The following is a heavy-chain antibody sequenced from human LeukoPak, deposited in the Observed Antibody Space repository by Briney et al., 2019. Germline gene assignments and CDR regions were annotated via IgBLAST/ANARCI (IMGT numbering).Heavy chain of an antibody. V-gene: IGHV1-24*01. D-gene: IGHD3-22*01. CDR1: GYTLTELS. CDR3: ATTYSYYGRYFDY. J-gene: IGHJ4*02. Sequence: ASVKVSCKVSGYTLTELSMQWVRQAPGKGLEWMGGFDPEDGETIYAQKFQGRVTMTEDTSTDTAYMELSSLRSEDTAVYYCATTYSYYGRYFDYWGQGTLVTVSS. CDR2: FDPEDGET.